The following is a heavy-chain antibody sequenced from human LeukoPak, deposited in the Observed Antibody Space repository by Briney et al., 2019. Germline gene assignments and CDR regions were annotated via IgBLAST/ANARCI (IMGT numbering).Heavy chain of an antibody. D-gene: IGHD2-21*02. J-gene: IGHJ4*02. V-gene: IGHV5-51*01. CDR1: GYIFCSYW. Sequence: GESLKISCKGSGYIFCSYWIAWVRQMPGKGLEWMGIIYPGDSDTRYSPSFQGQVTISADKSIGTAYLQWSSLKASDTAMYYCARSPTAWYLDYWGQGTLVTVSS. CDR3: ARSPTAWYLDY. CDR2: IYPGDSDT.